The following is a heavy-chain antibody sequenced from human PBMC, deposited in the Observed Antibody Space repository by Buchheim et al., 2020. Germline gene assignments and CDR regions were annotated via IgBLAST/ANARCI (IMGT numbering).Heavy chain of an antibody. V-gene: IGHV4-34*01. CDR1: GGSFSGYY. Sequence: QVQLQQWGAGLLKPSETLSLTCAVYGGSFSGYYWSWIRQPPGKGLEWIGEINHSGSTNYNPSLKSRGTISVDTAKNQLSLKLSSVTAADTAVYYCARDRGIAAAGLDYWGQGTL. CDR3: ARDRGIAAAGLDY. D-gene: IGHD6-13*01. CDR2: INHSGST. J-gene: IGHJ4*02.